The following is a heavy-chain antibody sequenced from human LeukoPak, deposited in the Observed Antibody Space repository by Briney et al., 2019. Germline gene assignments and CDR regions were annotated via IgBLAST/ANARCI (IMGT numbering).Heavy chain of an antibody. D-gene: IGHD5-24*01. V-gene: IGHV5-51*01. J-gene: IGHJ4*02. CDR2: MFVGDSDT. CDR1: GYSFTYSY. CDR3: ARRRDGYNFGYFDY. Sequence: GESLKISCKASGYSFTYSYIAWVRQMPGRGLEWMAIMFVGDSDTRYSPSFQGLVTISADESISTAYLQWSSLKASDTAMYYCARRRDGYNFGYFDYWGEGTLDTVSS.